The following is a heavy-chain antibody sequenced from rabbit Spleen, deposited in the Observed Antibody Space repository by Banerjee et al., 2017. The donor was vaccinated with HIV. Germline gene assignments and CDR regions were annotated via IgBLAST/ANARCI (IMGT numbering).Heavy chain of an antibody. CDR3: ARRSGVNYWP. CDR2: IDSGSGGT. Sequence: QEQLEESGGDLVKPGASLTLTCTASGFSFSSGYYMCWVRQAPGKGLEWIGCIDSGSGGTDYASWARGRFTISKTSSTTVTLQMTSLTAADTATYFCARRSGVNYWPWGQGTLVTVS. V-gene: IGHV1S45*01. J-gene: IGHJ2*01. CDR1: GFSFSSGYY. D-gene: IGHD1-1*01.